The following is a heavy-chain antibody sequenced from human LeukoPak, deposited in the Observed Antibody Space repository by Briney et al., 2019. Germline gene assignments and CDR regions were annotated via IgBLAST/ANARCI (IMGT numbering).Heavy chain of an antibody. CDR2: INAGNGNT. D-gene: IGHD2-15*01. CDR1: GYTFTTYK. CDR3: ARDARVASALDY. Sequence: ASVKVSCKASGYTFTTYKMHWVRQAPGQRLEWMGWINAGNGNTKYSQKFQGRVTITRDTSASTAYMELSSLRSEDTAVYYCARDARVASALDYWGQGTLVTVSS. V-gene: IGHV1-3*01. J-gene: IGHJ4*02.